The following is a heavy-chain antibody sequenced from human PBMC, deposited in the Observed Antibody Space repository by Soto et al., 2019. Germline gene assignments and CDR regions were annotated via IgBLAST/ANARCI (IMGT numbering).Heavy chain of an antibody. J-gene: IGHJ4*02. D-gene: IGHD6-13*01. CDR1: GYTFTSYG. V-gene: IGHV1-18*01. Sequence: QGQLVQSGAEVKKPGASVKVSCKASGYTFTSYGISWVRQAPGQGLEWMGWTSAYNGNTNDAQNLQGRATMTTDTCTSAAYMELRSLTSDDTALDYCGSRGSRWADFDHWGQGTLGTVS. CDR2: TSAYNGNT. CDR3: GSRGSRWADFDH.